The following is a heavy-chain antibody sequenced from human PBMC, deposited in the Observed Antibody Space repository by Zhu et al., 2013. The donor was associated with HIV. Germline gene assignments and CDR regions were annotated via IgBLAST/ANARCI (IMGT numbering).Heavy chain of an antibody. D-gene: IGHD3-16*01. J-gene: IGHJ4*02. Sequence: QVQLVQSGAEVKQPGASVKVYCKTSGYTFTSYYMHWVRQAPGQGLEWMGIINPSGGRTSYAQKFQGRVTLTRDTSTSTVYMDLSSLRSEDTAVYYCARALGDWGQGTLVTVSS. CDR1: GYTFTSYY. CDR3: ARALGD. V-gene: IGHV1-46*01. CDR2: INPSGGRT.